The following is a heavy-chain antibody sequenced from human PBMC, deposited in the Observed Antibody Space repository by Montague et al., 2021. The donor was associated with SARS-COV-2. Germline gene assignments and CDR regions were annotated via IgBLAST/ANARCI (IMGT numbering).Heavy chain of an antibody. V-gene: IGHV4-59*01. J-gene: IGHJ4*02. CDR1: GDSFTNYY. D-gene: IGHD3-16*01. CDR3: ASASGDYVPLFEN. Sequence: SETLSLTCSVSGDSFTNYYWSWIRQPPGKGLEWIGDIYYSGSTHYSPSLKSRVTISIDTSKEQFSLRLKSVTAADTAIYYCASASGDYVPLFENWGQGSPVIVSS. CDR2: IYYSGST.